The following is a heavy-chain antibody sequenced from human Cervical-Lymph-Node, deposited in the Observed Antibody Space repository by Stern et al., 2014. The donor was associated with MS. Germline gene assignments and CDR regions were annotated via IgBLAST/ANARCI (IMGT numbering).Heavy chain of an antibody. CDR2: ISASGQNT. CDR3: AKGLRNWFDA. CDR1: GFAFSNDA. Sequence: EVQLVEYGGGLVQPGGSLRLSCAASGFAFSNDALSWVRQAPGKGLEWVSGISASGQNTYYRESVKGRFTLSRDNSKNTVILQMSRLRVDDTAVYYCAKGLRNWFDAWGQGTLVTVSS. J-gene: IGHJ5*02. V-gene: IGHV3-23*04. D-gene: IGHD5/OR15-5a*01.